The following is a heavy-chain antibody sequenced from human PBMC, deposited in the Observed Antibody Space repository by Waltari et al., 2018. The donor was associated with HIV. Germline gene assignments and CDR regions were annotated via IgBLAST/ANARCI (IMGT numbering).Heavy chain of an antibody. V-gene: IGHV1-2*02. CDR3: ARDLGYGDNLNYYYYGMDV. CDR1: GYTFTGYY. J-gene: IGHJ6*02. D-gene: IGHD4-17*01. CDR2: INPNSGRT. Sequence: QVQLVQSGAEVKKPGASVKVSCKASGYTFTGYYMHWVLQARGQGLEWMGWINPNSGRTNYAQKFQGRVTMTRDTSISTAYMELSRLRSDDTAVYYCARDLGYGDNLNYYYYGMDVWGQGTTVTVSS.